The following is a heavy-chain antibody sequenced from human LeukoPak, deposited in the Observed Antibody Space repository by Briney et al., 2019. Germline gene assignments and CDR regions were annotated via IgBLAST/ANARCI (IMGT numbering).Heavy chain of an antibody. CDR2: MNPNRGTT. Sequence: ASVKVSCKASGYDFNTFDINWVRQAPGQGLEWMGWMNPNRGTTGYAQKFQGRVTMSRNSSMSTAYMELTSLRYEDTAVYWCARVRRASYSWYFFDKWGQGSLLTVSS. CDR1: GYDFNTFD. CDR3: ARVRRASYSWYFFDK. V-gene: IGHV1-8*01. D-gene: IGHD6-13*01. J-gene: IGHJ4*02.